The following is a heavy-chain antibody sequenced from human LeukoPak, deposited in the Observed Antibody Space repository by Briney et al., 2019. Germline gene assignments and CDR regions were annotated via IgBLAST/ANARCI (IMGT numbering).Heavy chain of an antibody. J-gene: IGHJ4*02. CDR2: MNPNSGNT. Sequence: ASVKVSCKASGYTFTSYDINWVRQATGQVLEWMGWMNPNSGNTGYAQKFQGRVTMTRNTSISTAYMELSSLRSEDTAVYYCARGPFKQWLVRAYWGQGTLVTVSS. CDR3: ARGPFKQWLVRAY. D-gene: IGHD6-19*01. CDR1: GYTFTSYD. V-gene: IGHV1-8*01.